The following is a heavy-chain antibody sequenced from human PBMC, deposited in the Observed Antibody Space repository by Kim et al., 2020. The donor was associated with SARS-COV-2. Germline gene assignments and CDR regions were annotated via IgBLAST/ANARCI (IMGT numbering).Heavy chain of an antibody. J-gene: IGHJ3*02. CDR3: ARDLATSNDALDI. Sequence: YYNPSLESRISISMDTSKSHFSLKMSSVTAADTAVYFCARDLATSNDALDIWGQGTMVTVSS. V-gene: IGHV4-31*02. D-gene: IGHD1-26*01.